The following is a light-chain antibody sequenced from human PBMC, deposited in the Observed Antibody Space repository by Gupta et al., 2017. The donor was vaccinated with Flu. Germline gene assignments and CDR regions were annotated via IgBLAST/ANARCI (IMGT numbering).Light chain of an antibody. Sequence: RATLSCRASQSVSSTYLTWYQQKPGQAPRLLIYDASSRATGIPDRFSGSGSGRDFTLTISRLEPEDFAVYYCQQYGTSRSYTFGQGTKLEIK. V-gene: IGKV3-20*01. CDR3: QQYGTSRSYT. CDR2: DAS. CDR1: QSVSSTY. J-gene: IGKJ2*01.